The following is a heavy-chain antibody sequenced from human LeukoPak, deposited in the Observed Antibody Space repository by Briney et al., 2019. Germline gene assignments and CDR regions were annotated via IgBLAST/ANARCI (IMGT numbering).Heavy chain of an antibody. CDR1: GFTFDDYA. Sequence: GGSLRLSCAASGFTFDDYAMHWVRQAPGKGLEWVSGISWNSGMINYADSVKGRFTISRDNAKSSLYLQMNSLRAEDTALYYCAKDTGSGYYYYFAYWGQGTLVTVSS. D-gene: IGHD3-22*01. CDR3: AKDTGSGYYYYFAY. J-gene: IGHJ4*02. V-gene: IGHV3-9*01. CDR2: ISWNSGMI.